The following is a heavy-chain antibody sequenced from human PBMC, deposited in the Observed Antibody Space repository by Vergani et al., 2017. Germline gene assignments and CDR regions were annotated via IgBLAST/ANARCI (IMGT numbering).Heavy chain of an antibody. J-gene: IGHJ4*02. CDR3: ARDGDHILTGYDIPFDY. CDR1: GGTFSSYA. Sequence: QVQLVQSGAEVKKPGSSVKVSCKASGGTFSSYAISWVRQAPGQGLEWMGRILPILGIANYAQKFQGRVAITADKSTGTAYMELSSLRSEDTAVYYCARDGDHILTGYDIPFDYWGQGTLVTVSS. D-gene: IGHD3-9*01. CDR2: ILPILGIA. V-gene: IGHV1-69*04.